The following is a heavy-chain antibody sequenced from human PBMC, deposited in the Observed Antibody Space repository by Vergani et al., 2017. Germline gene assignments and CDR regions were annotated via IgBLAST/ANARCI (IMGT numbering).Heavy chain of an antibody. J-gene: IGHJ3*01. V-gene: IGHV4-39*02. CDR1: GGSISSSSYY. CDR2: IYYSGSP. Sequence: QLQLQESGPGLVKPSETLSLTCTVSGGSISSSSYYWGWIRQPPGKGLEWIGSIYYSGSPYYNPTLKSRLAFSVDTSKNLFSLRLKSVTATDTGMYYCARPVGPSAIADGYHVWGQGTMVTVS. D-gene: IGHD3-10*01. CDR3: ARPVGPSAIADGYHV.